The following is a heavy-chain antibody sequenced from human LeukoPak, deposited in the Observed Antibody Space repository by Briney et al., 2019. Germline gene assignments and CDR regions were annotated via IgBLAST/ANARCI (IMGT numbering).Heavy chain of an antibody. J-gene: IGHJ4*02. D-gene: IGHD3-10*01. Sequence: GGSLRLSCAASGFIFSSYAISWVRQAPGKGLEWVSGISGSADITDYADSVKGRFTISRDNSKNTLYLQMNSLRAEDTAVYYCAKDLYYFGSGSHDYWGQGTLVAVSS. CDR1: GFIFSSYA. CDR2: ISGSADIT. V-gene: IGHV3-23*01. CDR3: AKDLYYFGSGSHDY.